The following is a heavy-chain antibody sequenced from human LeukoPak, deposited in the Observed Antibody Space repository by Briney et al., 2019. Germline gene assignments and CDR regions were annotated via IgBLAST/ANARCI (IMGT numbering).Heavy chain of an antibody. Sequence: SETLSLTCTVSGGSISSYYWSWIRQPPGKGLEWIGCIYYSGSTNYNPSLKSRVTISVDTSKNQFSLKLSSVTAADTAVYYCARDGTMATIIGTYYFDYWGQGTLVTVSS. J-gene: IGHJ4*02. CDR2: IYYSGST. CDR3: ARDGTMATIIGTYYFDY. D-gene: IGHD5-24*01. V-gene: IGHV4-59*01. CDR1: GGSISSYY.